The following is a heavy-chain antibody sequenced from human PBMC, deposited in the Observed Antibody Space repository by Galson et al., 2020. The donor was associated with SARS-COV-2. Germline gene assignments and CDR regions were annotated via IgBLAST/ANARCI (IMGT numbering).Heavy chain of an antibody. J-gene: IGHJ5*02. Sequence: SETLSLTCTVSGGSISSSSYYWGWIRQPPGKGLEWIGSIYYSGSTYYNPSLKSRVTISVDTSKNQFSLKLSSVTAADTAVYYCARQKDISTGYYCWFDPWGQGTLVTVSS. V-gene: IGHV4-39*01. CDR3: ARQKDISTGYYCWFDP. CDR1: GGSISSSSYY. CDR2: IYYSGST. D-gene: IGHD3-9*01.